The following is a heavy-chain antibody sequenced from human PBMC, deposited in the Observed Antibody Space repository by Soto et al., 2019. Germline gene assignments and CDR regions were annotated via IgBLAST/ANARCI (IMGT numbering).Heavy chain of an antibody. D-gene: IGHD2-21*02. J-gene: IGHJ6*02. CDR1: GGSISSYY. CDR3: ARESSFYCGGDCTCGMDV. V-gene: IGHV4-59*01. Sequence: PSETLSLTCTVSGGSISSYYWSWIRQPPGKGLEWIGYIYYSGSTNYNPSLKSRVTISVDTSKNQFSLKLSSVTAADTAVYYCARESSFYCGGDCTCGMDVWGQGTTVTVSS. CDR2: IYYSGST.